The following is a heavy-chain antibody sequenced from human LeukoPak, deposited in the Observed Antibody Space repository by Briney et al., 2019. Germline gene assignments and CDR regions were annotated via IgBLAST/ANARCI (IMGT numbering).Heavy chain of an antibody. D-gene: IGHD2-15*01. V-gene: IGHV1-18*01. Sequence: GASVKVSCKASGYTFTSYGISWARQAPGQGLEWMGWISAYNGNTNYAQKLQGRVTMTTDTSTSTAYMELRSLRSDDTAVYYCARVTGYCSGGSCYLTPLFDYWGQGTLVTVSS. J-gene: IGHJ4*02. CDR1: GYTFTSYG. CDR2: ISAYNGNT. CDR3: ARVTGYCSGGSCYLTPLFDY.